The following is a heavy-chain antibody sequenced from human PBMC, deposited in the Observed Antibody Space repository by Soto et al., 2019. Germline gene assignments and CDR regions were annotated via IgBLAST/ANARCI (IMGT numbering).Heavy chain of an antibody. CDR2: IYYDGTT. D-gene: IGHD1-1*01. V-gene: IGHV4-31*03. Sequence: QVQLQQSGPGLVKPSQTLSLTCSVPDGSVSSVFYYWHWIRQRPGKGLEWIGYIYYDGTTYYNPTLTGRAAISADTSNNKLFPTLTSWAAAVTAVYYCARGWQRVTGTYDSWGQGTLVNVSS. J-gene: IGHJ4*02. CDR3: ARGWQRVTGTYDS. CDR1: DGSVSSVFYY.